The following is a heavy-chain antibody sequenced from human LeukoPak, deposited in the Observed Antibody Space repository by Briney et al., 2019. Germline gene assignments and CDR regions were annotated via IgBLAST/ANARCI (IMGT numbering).Heavy chain of an antibody. CDR1: GFTFHDYA. D-gene: IGHD2-2*01. V-gene: IGHV3-9*01. CDR3: TKDTSPGGADY. CDR2: IDSYSGRI. Sequence: GGSLRLSCGGSGFTFHDYAMHWVRQAPGRGLEWVSGIDSYSGRIDYADSVKGRFTISRDNAKNSLYLQMHSLRVEDTAFYYCTKDTSPGGADYWGQGALVTVSS. J-gene: IGHJ4*02.